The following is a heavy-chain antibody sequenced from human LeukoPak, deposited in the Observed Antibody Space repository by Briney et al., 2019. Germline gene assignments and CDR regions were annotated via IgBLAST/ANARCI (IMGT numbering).Heavy chain of an antibody. J-gene: IGHJ6*03. CDR3: AKCIVATNYYYYYMDV. V-gene: IGHV3-23*01. D-gene: IGHD5-12*01. CDR1: GFTFSSYA. CDR2: ISGSGGST. Sequence: PGGSLRLFCAASGFTFSSYAMTWVRQAPGKGREWVSAISGSGGSTYYADSVKGRFTISRDNSKNTLYLQMNSLRAEDTAVYYCAKCIVATNYYYYYMDVWGKGTTVTVSS.